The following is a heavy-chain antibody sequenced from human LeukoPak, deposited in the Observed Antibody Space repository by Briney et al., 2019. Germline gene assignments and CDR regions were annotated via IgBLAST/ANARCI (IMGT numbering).Heavy chain of an antibody. V-gene: IGHV3-23*01. D-gene: IGHD1-14*01. J-gene: IGHJ4*02. Sequence: GGSLRLSCAASGFTFSTYAMGWVRQAPGKGLEWVSAISGSGASTFYADSVKGRFTISRDNSKNTLYLQMDSLRAEDTAVYYCTKRQRNHNFDYWGQGTLVTVSP. CDR1: GFTFSTYA. CDR3: TKRQRNHNFDY. CDR2: ISGSGAST.